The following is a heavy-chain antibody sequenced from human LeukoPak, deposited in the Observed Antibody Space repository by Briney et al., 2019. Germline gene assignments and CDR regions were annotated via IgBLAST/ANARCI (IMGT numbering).Heavy chain of an antibody. D-gene: IGHD6-19*01. CDR3: ARDEWRQWLVRGRDYYGMDV. J-gene: IGHJ6*02. V-gene: IGHV6-1*01. CDR1: GDSVSSNSAA. CDR2: TYYRSKWYN. Sequence: SQTLSLTCAISGDSVSSNSAAWNWLRQSPSRGLEWLGRTYYRSKWYNDYAVSVKSRITINPDTSKNQFSLQLNSVSPEDTAVYYCARDEWRQWLVRGRDYYGMDVWGQGTTVTVSS.